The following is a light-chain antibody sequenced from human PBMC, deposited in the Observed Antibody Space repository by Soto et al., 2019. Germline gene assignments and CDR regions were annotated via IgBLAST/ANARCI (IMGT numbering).Light chain of an antibody. CDR3: HQYGSSPRT. CDR1: QSVSSSY. Sequence: EIVLTQSPCTLSLSPGERATLSCRASQSVSSSYLAWYQQKPGQAPRLLIYGASSRATGIPDRFSGSGSRTDFTLTIGRLEPEDFAVYYCHQYGSSPRTFGQGTQVEIK. V-gene: IGKV3-20*01. J-gene: IGKJ1*01. CDR2: GAS.